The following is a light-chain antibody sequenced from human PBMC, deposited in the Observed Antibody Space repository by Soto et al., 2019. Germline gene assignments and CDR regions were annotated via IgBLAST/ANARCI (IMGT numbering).Light chain of an antibody. J-gene: IGKJ1*01. CDR3: QQGETFPWT. V-gene: IGKV1D-12*01. CDR1: RDISTW. CDR2: SAS. Sequence: IQMTQSPSSVSASVGDRVTITCQASRDISTWVAWYQQKPGKAPKLLIYSASALKRGVPSRFSGSGSGTECARAVRSLRPEEVGTYYWQQGETFPWTFGQGTKVEIK.